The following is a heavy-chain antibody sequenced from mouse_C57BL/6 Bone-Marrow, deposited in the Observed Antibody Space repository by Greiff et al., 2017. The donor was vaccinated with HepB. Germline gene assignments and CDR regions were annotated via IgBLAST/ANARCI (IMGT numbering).Heavy chain of an antibody. J-gene: IGHJ2*01. Sequence: EVKLVESGAELVRPGASVKLSCTASGFNIKDDYMHWVKQRPEQGLEWIGWIDPENGDTEYASKFQGKATITADTSSNTAYLQLSSLTSEDTAVYYCTTSYYGPHFDYWGQGTTLTVSS. D-gene: IGHD1-2*01. CDR1: GFNIKDDY. CDR3: TTSYYGPHFDY. V-gene: IGHV14-4*01. CDR2: IDPENGDT.